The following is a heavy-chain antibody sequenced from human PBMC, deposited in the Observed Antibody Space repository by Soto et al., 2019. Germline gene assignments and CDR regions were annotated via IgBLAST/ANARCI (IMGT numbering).Heavy chain of an antibody. J-gene: IGHJ4*02. CDR1: GFTFSTFA. Sequence: QVQLVESGGGVVPPGGSLRLSCAASGFTFSTFAMHWVRQAPGKGLEWVAVTSTDQRKKYYTDSVKGRFTISRDNSRNTLYLQMNSLRTEDTAVYYCARDYLITMAGTPDDWGQGTLVTVSS. D-gene: IGHD6-19*01. CDR2: TSTDQRKK. CDR3: ARDYLITMAGTPDD. V-gene: IGHV3-30*04.